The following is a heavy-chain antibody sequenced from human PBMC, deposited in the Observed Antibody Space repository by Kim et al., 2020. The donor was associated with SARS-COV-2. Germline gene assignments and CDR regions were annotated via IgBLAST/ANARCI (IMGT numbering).Heavy chain of an antibody. CDR3: ARDGHSGWYGFDF. CDR1: GFTFSSYE. J-gene: IGHJ4*02. V-gene: IGHV3-48*03. D-gene: IGHD6-19*01. CDR2: ISSSGSTI. Sequence: GGSLRLSCAASGFTFSSYEMNWVRQAPGKGLEWVSYISSSGSTIYYADSVKGRFTFSRDNAKNSLYLQMNSLRAEDTAVYYCARDGHSGWYGFDFWGQGTLVTVSS.